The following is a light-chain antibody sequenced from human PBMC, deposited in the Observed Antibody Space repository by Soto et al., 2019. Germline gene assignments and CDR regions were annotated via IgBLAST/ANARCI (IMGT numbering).Light chain of an antibody. J-gene: IGKJ2*01. CDR2: AAS. V-gene: IGKV1-9*01. Sequence: IQLTQSPSSLPASVGDRVTITCRASQGITTYFAWYQQKPAKAPTLLIYAASALQSGVPSRFSSSGSGTDFTLTISSLQPEDFATYYCLQINSYPYTFGQGTKLEIK. CDR1: QGITTY. CDR3: LQINSYPYT.